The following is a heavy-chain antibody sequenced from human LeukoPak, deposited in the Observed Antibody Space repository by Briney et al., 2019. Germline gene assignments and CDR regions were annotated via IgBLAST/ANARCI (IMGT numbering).Heavy chain of an antibody. CDR1: GFTLSSYD. CDR3: ARKYCSTTSCLFDN. J-gene: IGHJ4*02. Sequence: GGSLRLSCAASGFTLSSYDMNWVRQAPAKGLQWVSDISSSGTTIYYADSVKGRFTISRDNAKNSLYLQMNSLRAEDTAVYYCARKYCSTTSCLFDNWGQGTLVTVSS. D-gene: IGHD2-2*01. CDR2: ISSSGTTI. V-gene: IGHV3-48*03.